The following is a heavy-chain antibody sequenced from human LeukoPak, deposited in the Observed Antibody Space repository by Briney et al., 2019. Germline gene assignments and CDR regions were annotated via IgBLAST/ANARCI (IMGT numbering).Heavy chain of an antibody. Sequence: PGGSLRLSCAASGFSFSNYAMTWVRQAPGKGLEWVSAISGSGGSAYYADSVKGRFTISRDNSKSTLYLQMISLRVEDTAVYYCAKVGSVAVTTTPHLGYWGQGTLVTVSS. CDR3: AKVGSVAVTTTPHLGY. CDR1: GFSFSNYA. CDR2: ISGSGGSA. J-gene: IGHJ4*02. D-gene: IGHD4-11*01. V-gene: IGHV3-23*01.